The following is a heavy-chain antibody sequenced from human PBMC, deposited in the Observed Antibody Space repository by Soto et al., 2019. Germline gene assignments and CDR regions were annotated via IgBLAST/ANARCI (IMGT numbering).Heavy chain of an antibody. CDR1: GGSISSSSYY. D-gene: IGHD1-1*01. CDR3: ARHRKRYNWNDAFSYYYYGMDV. J-gene: IGHJ6*02. CDR2: IYYSGRT. V-gene: IGHV4-39*01. Sequence: SETLFLNCTVSGGSISSSSYYWGWIRPPPGKGLEWIGSIYYSGRTYYNPSLKGRVTISVDTSKNQFSLKLSSVTAADTAVYYFARHRKRYNWNDAFSYYYYGMDVWGQGTTFT.